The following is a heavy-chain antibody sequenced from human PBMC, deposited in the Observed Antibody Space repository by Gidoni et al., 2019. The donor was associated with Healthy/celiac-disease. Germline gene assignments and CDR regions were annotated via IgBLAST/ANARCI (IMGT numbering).Heavy chain of an antibody. D-gene: IGHD2-15*01. V-gene: IGHV3-23*01. J-gene: IGHJ4*02. CDR2: ISGSGGST. Sequence: EVQLLESGGGLVQPGGSLRLSCAASGFPFSSYAMSWVRQAPGKGLEWVSAISGSGGSTYYADSVKGRFTISRDNSKNTLYLQMNSLRAEDTAVYYCAKGDVVVVAATYYWGQGTLVTVSS. CDR3: AKGDVVVVAATYY. CDR1: GFPFSSYA.